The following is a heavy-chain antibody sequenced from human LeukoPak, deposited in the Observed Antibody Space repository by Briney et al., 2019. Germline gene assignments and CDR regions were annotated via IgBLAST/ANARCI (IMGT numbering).Heavy chain of an antibody. CDR2: ISGSGGST. J-gene: IGHJ4*02. Sequence: GGSLRLSCSASGFAFSGFAMGWVRQAPGKGLEWVSSISGSGGSTYYADSVKGRFTISRDNSKNTLYLQMNSLRAEDTAVYYCAKVGDCSGGSCYSFLADYWGQGTLVTVSS. CDR1: GFAFSGFA. CDR3: AKVGDCSGGSCYSFLADY. D-gene: IGHD2-15*01. V-gene: IGHV3-23*01.